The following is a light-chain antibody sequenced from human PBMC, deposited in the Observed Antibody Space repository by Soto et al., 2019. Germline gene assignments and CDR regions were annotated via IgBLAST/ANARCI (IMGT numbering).Light chain of an antibody. CDR2: RNN. CDR1: SSNIGSNY. CDR3: AAWDDSLSGYV. V-gene: IGLV1-47*01. J-gene: IGLJ1*01. Sequence: QSVLTQPPSASGTPGQRVTISCSGSSSNIGSNYVYWYQQLPGTAPKLLIYRNNQRPSGAPDRFSGSKSGTSASLAISGLRSEDEADYYCAAWDDSLSGYVFGTGTKDTVL.